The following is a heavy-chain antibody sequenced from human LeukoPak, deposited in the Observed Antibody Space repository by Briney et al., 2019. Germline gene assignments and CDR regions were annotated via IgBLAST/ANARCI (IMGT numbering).Heavy chain of an antibody. V-gene: IGHV1-8*02. CDR2: MNPNSGNT. J-gene: IGHJ4*02. CDR1: GYTFTSYG. Sequence: ASVKVSCKAPGYTFTSYGISWVRQAPGQGLEWMGWMNPNSGNTGYAQKFQGRVTMTRNTSISTAYMELSSLRSEDTAVYYCARGNKQGPTYIWGSYRYLFDYWGQGTLVTVSS. D-gene: IGHD3-16*02. CDR3: ARGNKQGPTYIWGSYRYLFDY.